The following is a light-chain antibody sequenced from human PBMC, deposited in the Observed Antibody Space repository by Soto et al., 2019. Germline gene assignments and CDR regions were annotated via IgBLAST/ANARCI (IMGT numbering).Light chain of an antibody. CDR3: AAWDDSLNGYV. V-gene: IGLV1-40*01. J-gene: IGLJ1*01. CDR1: GSNIGAGYG. CDR2: GSD. Sequence: QSVLTQPPSVPGAPGQTVTISCTGSGSNIGAGYGVQWYQQLPGTAPRLLIYGSDDRPSGVPDRFSASVSGNSASLAISGLQSEDEADYYCAAWDDSLNGYVFGTGTKVTVL.